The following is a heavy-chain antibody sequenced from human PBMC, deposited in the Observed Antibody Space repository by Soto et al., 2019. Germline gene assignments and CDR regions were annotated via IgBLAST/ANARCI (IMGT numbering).Heavy chain of an antibody. CDR2: IYDDGST. D-gene: IGHD2-2*01. J-gene: IGHJ3*01. Sequence: SETLSLTCSVSGDSISSYFKNWIRQPPGKGLEWIGCIYDDGSTKYNPSLESRVTILLDASKNEFSLRLRSVTSADTAVYYCVSSRSAIYGDAFDVWGQGTMVTVSS. CDR1: GDSISSYF. V-gene: IGHV4-59*03. CDR3: VSSRSAIYGDAFDV.